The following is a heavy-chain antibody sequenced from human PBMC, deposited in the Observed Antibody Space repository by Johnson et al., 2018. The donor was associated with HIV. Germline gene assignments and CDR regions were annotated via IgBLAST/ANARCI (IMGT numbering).Heavy chain of an antibody. V-gene: IGHV3-11*04. CDR2: ISSSGSTI. J-gene: IGHJ3*02. CDR1: GFTFSDYY. Sequence: VQLVESGGGVVQPGRSLRLSCAASGFTFSDYYMSWIRQAPGKGLEWVSYISSSGSTIYYADSVKGRFTISRDNAKNSLYLQMNSLRVEDTAVYYCARAVARGQWLADGYIWGQGTTVTVSS. CDR3: ARAVARGQWLADGYI. D-gene: IGHD6-19*01.